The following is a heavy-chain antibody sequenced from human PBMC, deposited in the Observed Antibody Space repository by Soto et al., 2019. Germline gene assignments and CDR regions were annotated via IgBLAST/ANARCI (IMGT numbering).Heavy chain of an antibody. D-gene: IGHD2-2*01. CDR1: NFSVLTSIYY. Sequence: PSETLSLTCTVSNFSVLTSIYYWAWIRQPPXKGLEWVGTVYYTGTTYYNPSLQSRVTISIDTSKNQFSLNLNSVTAADTAVYCCARNWNLALVPAAYFDSWGQGTLVTV. CDR3: ARNWNLALVPAAYFDS. J-gene: IGHJ4*02. V-gene: IGHV4-39*01. CDR2: VYYTGTT.